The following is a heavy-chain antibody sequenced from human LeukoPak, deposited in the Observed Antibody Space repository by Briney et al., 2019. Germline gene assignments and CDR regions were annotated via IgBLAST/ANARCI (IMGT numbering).Heavy chain of an antibody. J-gene: IGHJ3*01. CDR2: ISPTSAYI. V-gene: IGHV3-21*01. D-gene: IGHD3-22*01. Sequence: MAGGSLRLSCAATGFTLSGHSMNWVRQTPGKGLDWVSSISPTSAYIYYQDSVKGRFTISRDDAKNSLYLEMDSLRAEDTAVYYCARTIYYYESTSYFSDAFDVWGQGTMVTVSS. CDR3: ARTIYYYESTSYFSDAFDV. CDR1: GFTLSGHS.